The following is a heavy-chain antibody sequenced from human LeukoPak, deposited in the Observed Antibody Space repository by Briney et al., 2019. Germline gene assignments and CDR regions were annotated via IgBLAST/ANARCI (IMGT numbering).Heavy chain of an antibody. J-gene: IGHJ4*02. CDR1: GGSISSYY. CDR3: ARLGSSWYFDY. D-gene: IGHD6-13*01. CDR2: ISYSGST. V-gene: IGHV4-59*01. Sequence: PSETLSLTCTVSGGSISSYYWSWIRQPPGKGLEWIGYISYSGSTNYNPSLKSRVTISVDTSKNQFSLKLSSVTAADTAVYYCARLGSSWYFDYWGQGTLVTVSS.